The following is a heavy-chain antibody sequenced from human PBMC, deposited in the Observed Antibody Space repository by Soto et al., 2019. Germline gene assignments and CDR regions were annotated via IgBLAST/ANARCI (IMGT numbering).Heavy chain of an antibody. CDR2: INHSGST. CDR1: GGSFSGYY. J-gene: IGHJ4*02. Sequence: QVQLQQWGAGLLKPSETLSLTCAVYGGSFSGYYWSWIRQPPGKGLEWIGEINHSGSTNYNPSLKSRVTISVDTSKNPFSLKLSSVTAADTAVYYCASGRKAVSGYWGQGTLVTVSS. V-gene: IGHV4-34*01. CDR3: ASGRKAVSGY. D-gene: IGHD6-19*01.